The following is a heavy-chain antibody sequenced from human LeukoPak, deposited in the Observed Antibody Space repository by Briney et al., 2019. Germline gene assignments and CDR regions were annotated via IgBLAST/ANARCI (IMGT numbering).Heavy chain of an antibody. CDR1: GGSISSGGYS. J-gene: IGHJ6*02. D-gene: IGHD5-18*01. CDR3: AGERGYSYGSVLYYYYGMDV. Sequence: SETLSLTCAVSGGSISSGGYSWSWIRQPPGKGLEWIGYIYHSGSTNYNPSLKSRVTISVDTSKNQFSLKLSSVTAADTAVYYCAGERGYSYGSVLYYYYGMDVWGQGTTVTVSS. V-gene: IGHV4-30-2*02. CDR2: IYHSGST.